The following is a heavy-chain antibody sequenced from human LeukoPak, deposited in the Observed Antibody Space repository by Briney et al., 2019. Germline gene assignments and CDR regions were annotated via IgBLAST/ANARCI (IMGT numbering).Heavy chain of an antibody. CDR2: ISGSGGST. Sequence: PGGSLRLSCAASGFTFSDYYMSWIRQAPGKGLEWVSAISGSGGSTYYADSVKGRFTISRDNSKNTLYLQMNSLRAEDTAVYYCAKDFVAGTSGGQGTLVTVSS. CDR3: AKDFVAGTS. CDR1: GFTFSDYY. D-gene: IGHD6-19*01. J-gene: IGHJ4*02. V-gene: IGHV3-23*01.